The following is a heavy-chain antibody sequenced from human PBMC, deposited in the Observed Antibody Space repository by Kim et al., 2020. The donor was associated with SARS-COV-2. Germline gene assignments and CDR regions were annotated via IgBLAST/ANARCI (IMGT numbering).Heavy chain of an antibody. CDR3: TRDRILRYFDWLWDYYGMDV. CDR2: VRSKAYGGTT. J-gene: IGHJ6*02. V-gene: IGHV3-49*03. CDR1: GFTFGDYA. Sequence: GGSLRLSCTASGFTFGDYAMRWFRQAPGKGLEWVGFVRSKAYGGTTEYAASVKGRFTISRDDSKSIAYLQMNSLKTEDTAVYYCTRDRILRYFDWLWDYYGMDVWGQGSTVTVSS. D-gene: IGHD3-9*01.